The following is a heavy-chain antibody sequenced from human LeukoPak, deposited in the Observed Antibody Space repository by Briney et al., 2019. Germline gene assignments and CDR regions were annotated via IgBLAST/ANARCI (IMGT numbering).Heavy chain of an antibody. CDR1: GYTFTNYG. V-gene: IGHV1-18*01. CDR3: ARVLGTGWYFDY. J-gene: IGHJ4*02. CDR2: ISAYNGNT. Sequence: ASVKVSCKASGYTFTNYGIIWVRQAPGQGLEWMGWISAYNGNTNYAQKFQGRLIMTTDTSTTTAYMDLRSLRYEDTAVYYCARVLGTGWYFDYWGQGSLVTVSS. D-gene: IGHD2-8*02.